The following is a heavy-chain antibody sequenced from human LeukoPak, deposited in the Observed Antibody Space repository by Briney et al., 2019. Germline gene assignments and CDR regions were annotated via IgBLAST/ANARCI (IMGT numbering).Heavy chain of an antibody. J-gene: IGHJ4*02. Sequence: GGSLRLSCAASGFTFSIYAMSWVRQAPGKGLEWVSTISDSGGGTYYADSVKGRFTVSRDYSRHTLFLQMNSLRADDTAVYYCTKLFGSATGYWGQGTLVTVSS. D-gene: IGHD2-21*01. V-gene: IGHV3-23*01. CDR1: GFTFSIYA. CDR3: TKLFGSATGY. CDR2: ISDSGGGT.